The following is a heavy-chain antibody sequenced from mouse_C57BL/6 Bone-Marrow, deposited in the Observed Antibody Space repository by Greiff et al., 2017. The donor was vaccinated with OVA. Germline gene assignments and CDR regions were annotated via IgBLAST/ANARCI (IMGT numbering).Heavy chain of an antibody. CDR2: IHPNSGST. D-gene: IGHD2-4*01. J-gene: IGHJ2*01. CDR1: GYTFTSYW. V-gene: IGHV1-64*01. Sequence: QVQLQQPGAELVKPGASVKLSCKASGYTFTSYWMHWVKQRPGQGLEWIGMIHPNSGSTNYNEKFKSKATLTVDKSSSTAYMQLSSLTSEDSAVYYCARRGGIYYDDDGYYFDYWGQGTTLTVSS. CDR3: ARRGGIYYDDDGYYFDY.